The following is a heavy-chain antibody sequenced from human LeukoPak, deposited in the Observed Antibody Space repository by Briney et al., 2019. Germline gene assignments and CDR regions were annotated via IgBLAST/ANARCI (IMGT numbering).Heavy chain of an antibody. CDR3: AKYYNWNYGAQYFQH. Sequence: PGGSLRLSCAASGFTFSSYGMSWVRQAPGKGLEWVSGISDGVGTTYYADPVKGRFTISRDDSKNTLYLQMNSLRAEDTAIYYCAKYYNWNYGAQYFQHWGQGTLVTVSS. CDR2: ISDGVGTT. D-gene: IGHD1-7*01. V-gene: IGHV3-23*01. CDR1: GFTFSSYG. J-gene: IGHJ1*01.